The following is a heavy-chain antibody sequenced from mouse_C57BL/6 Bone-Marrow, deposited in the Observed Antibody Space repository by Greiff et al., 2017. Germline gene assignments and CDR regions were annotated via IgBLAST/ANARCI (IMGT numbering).Heavy chain of an antibody. J-gene: IGHJ4*01. CDR3: ASPITPMDY. Sequence: EVMLVESGGGLVQPGGSLKLSCAASGFTFSDYYMYWVRPTPEKRLEWVAYISNGGGSTYYPDTVKGRFTISRDNAKNTLYLQMSRLKSEDTAMYYCASPITPMDYWGQGTSVTVSS. D-gene: IGHD1-1*01. V-gene: IGHV5-12*01. CDR1: GFTFSDYY. CDR2: ISNGGGST.